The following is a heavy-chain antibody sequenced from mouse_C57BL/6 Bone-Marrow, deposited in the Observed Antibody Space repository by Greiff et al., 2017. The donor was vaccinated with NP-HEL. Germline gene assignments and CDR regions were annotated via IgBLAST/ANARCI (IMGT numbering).Heavy chain of an antibody. CDR2: ISSGGDYI. Sequence: EVMLVESGEGLVKPGGSLKLSCAASGFTFSSYAMSWVRQTPEKRLEWVAYISSGGDYIYYADTVKGRFTISRDNARNTLYLQMSSLKSEDTAMYYCTRAPLITTVVAHWYFDVWGTGTTVTVSS. D-gene: IGHD1-1*01. CDR1: GFTFSSYA. CDR3: TRAPLITTVVAHWYFDV. V-gene: IGHV5-9-1*02. J-gene: IGHJ1*03.